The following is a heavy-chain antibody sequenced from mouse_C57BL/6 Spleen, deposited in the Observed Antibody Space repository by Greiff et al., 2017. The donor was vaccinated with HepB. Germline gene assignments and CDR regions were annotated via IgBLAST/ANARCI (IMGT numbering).Heavy chain of an antibody. V-gene: IGHV1-55*01. J-gene: IGHJ2*01. Sequence: QVQLQQSGAELVKPGASVKMSCKASGYTFTSYWITWVKQRPGQGLEWIGDIYPGSGSTNYNEKFKSKATLTVDTSSSTAYMQLSSLTSEDSAVYYCASYSNYLYYFDYWGQGTTPTVSS. CDR2: IYPGSGST. CDR3: ASYSNYLYYFDY. D-gene: IGHD2-5*01. CDR1: GYTFTSYW.